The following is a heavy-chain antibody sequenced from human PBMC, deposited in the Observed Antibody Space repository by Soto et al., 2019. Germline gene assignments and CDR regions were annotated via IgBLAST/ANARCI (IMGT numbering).Heavy chain of an antibody. J-gene: IGHJ4*02. Sequence: GASVKVSCKASGYTFTSYAMHWVRQAPGQRLEWMGWINAGNGNTKYSQKFQGRVTITRDTSASTAYMELSSLRSEDTAVYYCARGDDYDDSSAPLIDYWGQGTLVTVSS. D-gene: IGHD3-22*01. CDR1: GYTFTSYA. V-gene: IGHV1-3*01. CDR3: ARGDDYDDSSAPLIDY. CDR2: INAGNGNT.